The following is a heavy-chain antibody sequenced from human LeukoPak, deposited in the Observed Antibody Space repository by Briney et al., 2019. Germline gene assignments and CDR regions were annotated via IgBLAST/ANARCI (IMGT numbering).Heavy chain of an antibody. V-gene: IGHV1-18*01. CDR2: ISAYNGNT. CDR1: GYTFTSYG. D-gene: IGHD3-10*01. CDR3: ARVELLWFGELWNWFDP. J-gene: IGHJ5*02. Sequence: ASVKVSCKASGYTFTSYGIIWVRQAPGQGLEWMGWISAYNGNTNYAQKLQGRVTMTTDTSTSTAYMELRSLRSDDTAVYYCARVELLWFGELWNWFDPWGQGTLVTASS.